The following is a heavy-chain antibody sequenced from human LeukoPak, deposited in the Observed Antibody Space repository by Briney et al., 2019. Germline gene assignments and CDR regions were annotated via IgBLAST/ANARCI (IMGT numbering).Heavy chain of an antibody. J-gene: IGHJ4*02. Sequence: PGGSLRLSCAASGFTFSNYCMHWVRQPPGKGLVWVSQICTDETTIRSADSVKGRFTISRDNAKNTLYLQMSSLRVEDTAVYYCGRALSGYPIDYWGQGTLVTVSS. CDR1: GFTFSNYC. CDR3: GRALSGYPIDY. V-gene: IGHV3-74*01. D-gene: IGHD5-12*01. CDR2: ICTDETTI.